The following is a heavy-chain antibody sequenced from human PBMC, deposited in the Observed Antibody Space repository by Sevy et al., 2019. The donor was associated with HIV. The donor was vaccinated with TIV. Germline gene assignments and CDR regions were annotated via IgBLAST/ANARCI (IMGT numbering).Heavy chain of an antibody. V-gene: IGHV3-21*01. D-gene: IGHD2-2*01. CDR3: AGDKDIVVVPAAPGGAFDI. Sequence: GGSLRLSCAASGFTFSSYSMNWVRQAPGKGLEWVSSISTSSSYIYYADSVKGRFTISRDNARNSLYLQMNSLRAEDTAVYDCAGDKDIVVVPAAPGGAFDIWGQGTMVTVSS. J-gene: IGHJ3*02. CDR1: GFTFSSYS. CDR2: ISTSSSYI.